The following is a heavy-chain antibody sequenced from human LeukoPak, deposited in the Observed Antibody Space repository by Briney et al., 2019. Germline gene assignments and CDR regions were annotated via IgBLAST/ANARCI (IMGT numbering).Heavy chain of an antibody. Sequence: GRSLRLSCAISGFTYSMSWVRQAPGKGLEWVSSISASGGGTHYAGSVKGRFTISRDNSKKTMYLQMNSLRVDDTAKYFCAAWDPNFYYMDVWGKGTTVTVSS. J-gene: IGHJ6*03. CDR3: AAWDPNFYYMDV. D-gene: IGHD1-26*01. CDR1: GFTYS. CDR2: ISASGGGT. V-gene: IGHV3-23*01.